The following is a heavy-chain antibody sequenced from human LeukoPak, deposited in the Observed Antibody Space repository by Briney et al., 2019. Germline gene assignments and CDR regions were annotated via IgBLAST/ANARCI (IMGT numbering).Heavy chain of an antibody. J-gene: IGHJ5*02. Sequence: GGSLRLSCAPPGFTFSSYSMNWVRQAPGKGLEGVGRIKSKIDGGTTDYAAPVKGRFTISRDDSKNTLYLQMNSLKTEDTAVYYCTTDPYCGGDCNWAPWGQGTLVTVSS. D-gene: IGHD2-21*01. CDR2: IKSKIDGGTT. V-gene: IGHV3-15*01. CDR3: TTDPYCGGDCNWAP. CDR1: GFTFSSYS.